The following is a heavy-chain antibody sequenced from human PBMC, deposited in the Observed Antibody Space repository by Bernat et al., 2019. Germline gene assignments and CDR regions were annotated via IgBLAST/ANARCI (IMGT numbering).Heavy chain of an antibody. CDR3: ARDEVHRAFIAVDGTFFEY. CDR2: IYYSGST. D-gene: IGHD6-19*01. CDR1: GGSISSSSYY. J-gene: IGHJ4*02. Sequence: QLQLQESGPGLVKPSETLSLTCTVSGGSISSSSYYWGWIRQPPGKGLEWIGSIYYSGSTYYNPSLKSRVTISVDTSKNQFSLKLSSMTAADTAVYYCARDEVHRAFIAVDGTFFEYWGQGTLVTVSS. V-gene: IGHV4-39*02.